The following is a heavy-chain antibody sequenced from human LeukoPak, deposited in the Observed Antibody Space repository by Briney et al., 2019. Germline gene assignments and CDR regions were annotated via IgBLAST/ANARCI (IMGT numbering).Heavy chain of an antibody. J-gene: IGHJ5*02. CDR1: GYSFANYW. D-gene: IGHD1-20*01. V-gene: IGHV5-51*01. Sequence: GESLKISCKASGYSFANYWIGWVRQMPGKGLEWMGIIYPGDSDVRYNPSFQGQVTISADKSINTAYLQWSSLKASDTATYYCARHPGLTSRWLDPWGQGTLVTVSS. CDR3: ARHPGLTSRWLDP. CDR2: IYPGDSDV.